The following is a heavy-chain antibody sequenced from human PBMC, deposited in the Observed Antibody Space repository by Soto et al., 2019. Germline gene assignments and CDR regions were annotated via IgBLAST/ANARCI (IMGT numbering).Heavy chain of an antibody. CDR1: GFTFSSYA. J-gene: IGHJ4*02. CDR3: AREAGQTTVTTVSFDY. Sequence: QVQLVESGGGVVQPGRSLRLSCAASGFTFSSYAMYWVRQAPGKGLEWVAVISYDGSNKYYADSVKGRFTISRDNSKNTLYLQMNSLRAEDTAVYYCAREAGQTTVTTVSFDYWGQGTLVTVSS. CDR2: ISYDGSNK. D-gene: IGHD4-17*01. V-gene: IGHV3-30-3*01.